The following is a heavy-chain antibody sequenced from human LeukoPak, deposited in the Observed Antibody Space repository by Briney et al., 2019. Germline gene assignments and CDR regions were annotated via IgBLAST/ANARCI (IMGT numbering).Heavy chain of an antibody. CDR1: GGSISSYY. D-gene: IGHD6-13*01. CDR3: ARGIAAAGNYYYYGMDV. J-gene: IGHJ6*02. Sequence: SETLSLTCTVSGGSISSYYWSWIRQPPGKGLEWIGYIYYSGSTNYNPSLKSRVTISVDTSKNQFSLKLSSVTAADTAVYYCARGIAAAGNYYYYGMDVRGQGTTVTVSS. V-gene: IGHV4-59*08. CDR2: IYYSGST.